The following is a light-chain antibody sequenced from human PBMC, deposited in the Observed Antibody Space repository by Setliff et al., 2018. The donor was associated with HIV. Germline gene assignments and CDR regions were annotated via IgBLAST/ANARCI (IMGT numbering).Light chain of an antibody. CDR3: QQSYTTPLT. V-gene: IGKV1-39*01. Sequence: DIQMTQSPSSLSASVGDRVTITCRASQSISISLNWYQQKPGKAPQLLIFAAYTLQSGVPSRFSGSGSGTDFTLTISSLQPDDFATYYCQQSYTTPLTFGGGTKWIS. CDR1: QSISIS. CDR2: AAY. J-gene: IGKJ4*01.